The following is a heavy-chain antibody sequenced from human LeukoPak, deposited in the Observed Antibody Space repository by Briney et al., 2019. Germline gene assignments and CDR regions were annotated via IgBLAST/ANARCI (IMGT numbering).Heavy chain of an antibody. CDR2: INHSGST. Sequence: SETLSLTCAVYGGSFSGYYWSWIRQPPGKGLEWIGEINHSGSTNYNPSLKSRVTISVDTSKNQFSLKLSSVTAADTAVYYCARYFGKYRPYYFDYWGQGTLVTVSS. D-gene: IGHD5-18*01. J-gene: IGHJ4*02. CDR1: GGSFSGYY. V-gene: IGHV4-34*01. CDR3: ARYFGKYRPYYFDY.